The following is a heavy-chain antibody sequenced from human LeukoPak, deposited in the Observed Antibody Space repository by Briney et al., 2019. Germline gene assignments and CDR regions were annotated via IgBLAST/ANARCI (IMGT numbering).Heavy chain of an antibody. V-gene: IGHV1-2*02. CDR1: GYTFTGYY. D-gene: IGHD2-15*01. J-gene: IGHJ4*02. Sequence: ASVKVSCKASGYTFTGYYMHWVRQAPGQGLEWMGWINPNSGGTYYAQKLQGRVTMTRDMSTSTVYMELSSLRSEDTAVYYCARGRSVVVVVAAMSLDYWGQGTLVTVSS. CDR2: INPNSGGT. CDR3: ARGRSVVVVVAAMSLDY.